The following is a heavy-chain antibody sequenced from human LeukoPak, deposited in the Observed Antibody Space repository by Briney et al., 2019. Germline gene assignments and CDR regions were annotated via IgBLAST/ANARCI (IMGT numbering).Heavy chain of an antibody. CDR2: MSYSGST. CDR3: ARGIPYYYGSGISGVGFDP. D-gene: IGHD3-10*01. V-gene: IGHV4-59*08. CDR1: GGSISNYY. Sequence: LETLCITCTVSGGSISNYYWSWIRQPPGKGLEWIGYMSYSGSTNNNPSLMSRVTISVDTSKNQFSLKLSSVTAADTAVYYCARGIPYYYGSGISGVGFDPWGHGSLVSVSS. J-gene: IGHJ5*02.